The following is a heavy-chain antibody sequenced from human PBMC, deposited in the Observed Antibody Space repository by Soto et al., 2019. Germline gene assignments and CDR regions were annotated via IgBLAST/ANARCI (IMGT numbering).Heavy chain of an antibody. CDR3: ARVEHDLDV. Sequence: QLQLQEPDPGLVKLSQTLSLTCTVSGGPISSGGYYWSWIRQHPGKGLERIGYSYYSGSTSYNPSLKRRVTISEDTSKKPLSLRLSAVTAADTAVYYCARVEHDLDVWGQATTVTVSS. D-gene: IGHD3-3*01. J-gene: IGHJ6*02. CDR1: GGPISSGGYY. V-gene: IGHV4-31*03. CDR2: SYYSGST.